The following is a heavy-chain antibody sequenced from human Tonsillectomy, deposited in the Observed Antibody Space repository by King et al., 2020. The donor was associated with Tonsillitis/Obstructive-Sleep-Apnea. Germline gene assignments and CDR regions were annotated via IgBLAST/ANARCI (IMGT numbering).Heavy chain of an antibody. CDR3: ARDAHGDYGDYVGFDY. J-gene: IGHJ4*02. V-gene: IGHV3-53*01. CDR2: IYSGVNT. CDR1: GFTVSSNH. D-gene: IGHD4-17*01. Sequence: VQLVESGGGLIQPGGSLRLSCAASGFTVSSNHMNWVRQAPGKGLEWVSVIYSGVNTYYADSVKGRFTISRDNSKNTVYLQMNSMRVEDTAVYYCARDAHGDYGDYVGFDYWGQGTLVTVSS.